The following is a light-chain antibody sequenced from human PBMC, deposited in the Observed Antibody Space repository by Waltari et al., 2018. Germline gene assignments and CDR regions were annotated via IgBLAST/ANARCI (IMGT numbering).Light chain of an antibody. V-gene: IGKV4-1*01. CDR2: WSS. CDR3: LQYYNTPQT. CDR1: QSVLYSSNNKNY. J-gene: IGKJ1*01. Sequence: DIVMTQSPDSLAVSLGERATINCKSSQSVLYSSNNKNYLAWFQQRTGQPPNLLIYWSSTRESGVPDRFSASGSVTDFTLTISSLQAEDVAVYYCLQYYNTPQTFGQGTRVEIK.